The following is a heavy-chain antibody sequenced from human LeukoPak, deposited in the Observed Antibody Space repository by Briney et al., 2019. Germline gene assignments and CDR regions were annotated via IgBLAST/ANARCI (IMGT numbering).Heavy chain of an antibody. J-gene: IGHJ4*02. CDR2: ISSNGGST. Sequence: GGSLRLSCAASGFTFSSYAMHWVRQAPGKGLEYVSAISSNGGSTYYAYSVKGRFTISRDNSKNTLYLQMGSLRAEDMAVYYCARVEYSSGWYGYWGQGTLVTVSS. V-gene: IGHV3-64*01. CDR1: GFTFSSYA. D-gene: IGHD6-19*01. CDR3: ARVEYSSGWYGY.